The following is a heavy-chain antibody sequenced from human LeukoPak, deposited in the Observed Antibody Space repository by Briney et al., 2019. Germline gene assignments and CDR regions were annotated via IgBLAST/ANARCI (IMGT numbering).Heavy chain of an antibody. V-gene: IGHV5-51*01. D-gene: IGHD6-19*01. CDR1: GYSFTSYW. J-gene: IGHJ3*02. Sequence: GESLKISRKGSGYSFTSYWIGWVRQMPGKGLEWMGIIYPGDSDSRYSPSFQGQVTISADRSLSTAYLQLSSLKASDTAMYYCARHRSSGWRDAFDIWGQGTMVTVSS. CDR3: ARHRSSGWRDAFDI. CDR2: IYPGDSDS.